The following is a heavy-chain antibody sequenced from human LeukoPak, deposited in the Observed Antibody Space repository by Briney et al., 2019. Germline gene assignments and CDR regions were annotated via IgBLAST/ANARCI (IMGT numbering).Heavy chain of an antibody. Sequence: GASVKVSCKASGYTFTGYYMHWVRQAPGQGLEWMGWINPNSGGTNYAQKFQGRVTMTRDTSISTAYMELSKLRSDDTAVYYCARDSYYYYGMDVWGQGTTVTVSS. J-gene: IGHJ6*02. CDR2: INPNSGGT. V-gene: IGHV1-2*02. CDR3: ARDSYYYYGMDV. CDR1: GYTFTGYY.